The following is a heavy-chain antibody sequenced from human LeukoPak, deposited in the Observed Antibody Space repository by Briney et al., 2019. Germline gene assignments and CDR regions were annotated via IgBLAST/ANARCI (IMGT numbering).Heavy chain of an antibody. CDR3: IAAAGQFQH. CDR2: ISGSGGST. Sequence: GGSLRLSCAASGFTFNSYAMSWLRQAPGKGLEGVSAISGSGGSTYYADSVKGRFTISRDNSKNTLYLRMNSLRAEDTAVYYCIAAAGQFQHWGQGTLVTVSS. D-gene: IGHD6-13*01. V-gene: IGHV3-23*01. J-gene: IGHJ1*01. CDR1: GFTFNSYA.